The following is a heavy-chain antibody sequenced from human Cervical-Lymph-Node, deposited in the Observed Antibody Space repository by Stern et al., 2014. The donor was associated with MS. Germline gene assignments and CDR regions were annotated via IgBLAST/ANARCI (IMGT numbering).Heavy chain of an antibody. Sequence: VQLVESGGGVVQPGRSLRLSCEASGFIFTNYGIHWVRQAPGKGLEWVAVISDDGSVKYYSASAKGRFAISRDNSKETVHLQMNSLATEDTGLYYCAKGNRGYFGHIDFWGQGTLVSVSS. D-gene: IGHD3-9*01. V-gene: IGHV3-30*18. CDR2: ISDDGSVK. CDR3: AKGNRGYFGHIDF. J-gene: IGHJ4*02. CDR1: GFIFTNYG.